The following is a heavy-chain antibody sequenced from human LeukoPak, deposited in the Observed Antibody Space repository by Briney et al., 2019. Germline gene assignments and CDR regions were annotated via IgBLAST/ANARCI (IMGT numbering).Heavy chain of an antibody. CDR1: GGSISSGSYY. D-gene: IGHD2-2*02. CDR2: IYTSGST. J-gene: IGHJ4*02. CDR3: ARDCSSTSCYKDMGY. V-gene: IGHV4-61*02. Sequence: SRTLSLTCTVSGGSISSGSYYWSWIRQPAGKGLEWIGRIYTSGSTNYNPSLKSRVTISVDTSKNQFSLKLSSVTAADTAVYYCARDCSSTSCYKDMGYWGQGTLVTVSS.